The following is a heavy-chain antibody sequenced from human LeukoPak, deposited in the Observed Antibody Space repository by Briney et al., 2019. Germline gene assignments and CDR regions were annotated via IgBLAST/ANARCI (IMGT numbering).Heavy chain of an antibody. Sequence: HAGGSLRLSCAASGFTFSSYWMSWVRQAPGKGLEWVANIKQDGSARYFVDSVKGRFTISRDSATNSLYLQMNTLRAEDTAVYYCARDRYSGYYLGAFDIWGQGTMVTVSS. V-gene: IGHV3-7*01. D-gene: IGHD5-12*01. CDR3: ARDRYSGYYLGAFDI. CDR1: GFTFSSYW. J-gene: IGHJ3*02. CDR2: IKQDGSAR.